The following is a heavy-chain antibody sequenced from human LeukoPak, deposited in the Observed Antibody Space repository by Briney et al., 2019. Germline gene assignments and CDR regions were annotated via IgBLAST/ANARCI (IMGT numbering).Heavy chain of an antibody. CDR1: GFTFGDYA. CDR2: IRSKAYGGTT. V-gene: IGHV3-49*04. Sequence: PGRSLRLSCTASGFTFGDYAMSWVRQAPGKGLEWVGFIRSKAYGGTTEYAASVKGRFTISRDDSKSIAYLQMNSLKTEDTAVYYCTRDSPSAYCGGDCYSAWGQGPLVTVSS. J-gene: IGHJ5*02. D-gene: IGHD2-21*02. CDR3: TRDSPSAYCGGDCYSA.